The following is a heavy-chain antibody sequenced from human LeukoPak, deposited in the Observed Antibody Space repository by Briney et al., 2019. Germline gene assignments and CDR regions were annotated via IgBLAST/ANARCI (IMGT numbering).Heavy chain of an antibody. J-gene: IGHJ4*02. CDR1: GGTFSSYA. Sequence: SVKVSCKASGGTFSSYAISWVRQAPGQGLEWMGGIIPIFGTANYAQKFQGRDTITADESTSTAYMELSSLRSEDTAVYYCARVDSSGSPVDYWGQGTLVTVSS. CDR2: IIPIFGTA. D-gene: IGHD6-19*01. V-gene: IGHV1-69*13. CDR3: ARVDSSGSPVDY.